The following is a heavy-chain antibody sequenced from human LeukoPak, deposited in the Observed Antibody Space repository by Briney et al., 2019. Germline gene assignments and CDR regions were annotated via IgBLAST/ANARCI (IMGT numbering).Heavy chain of an antibody. J-gene: IGHJ3*02. CDR1: GGSISSSNYY. D-gene: IGHD1-26*01. CDR3: ARWGQWEERDAFDI. CDR2: IYYTGST. Sequence: PSETLSLTCTVSGGSISSSNYYWGWIRQPPGEGLEWIGSIYYTGSTYYNPSLKSRITISVDTSKNQFSLKLSSLTAADTAVYYCARWGQWEERDAFDIWGQGTMVTVSS. V-gene: IGHV4-39*07.